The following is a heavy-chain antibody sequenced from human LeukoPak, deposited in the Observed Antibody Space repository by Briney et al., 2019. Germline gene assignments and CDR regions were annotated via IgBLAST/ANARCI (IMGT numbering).Heavy chain of an antibody. Sequence: SETLSLTCSVSGGSIATTTSYWGWMRQPPGKGLEWIGSIHHTGTTYYNPSLESRVIVSLDMSKNQFSLKLTSVTAADTAVFYCARLVARPLDAFDIWGQGTMVTVSS. J-gene: IGHJ3*02. CDR2: IHHTGTT. V-gene: IGHV4-39*01. D-gene: IGHD6-6*01. CDR3: ARLVARPLDAFDI. CDR1: GGSIATTTSY.